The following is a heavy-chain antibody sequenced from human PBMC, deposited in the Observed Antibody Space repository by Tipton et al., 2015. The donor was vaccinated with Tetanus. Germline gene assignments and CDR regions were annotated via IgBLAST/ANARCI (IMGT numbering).Heavy chain of an antibody. CDR3: ARVGGYEEVDHLDY. V-gene: IGHV3-21*01. Sequence: SLRLSCAASGFTFSSYSMNWVRQAPGKGLEWVSSISSSSSYIYYADSVKGRFTISRDNAKNSLYLQMNSLRAEDTAVYYCARVGGYEEVDHLDYWGQGTLVTVSS. CDR1: GFTFSSYS. J-gene: IGHJ4*02. CDR2: ISSSSSYI. D-gene: IGHD2-15*01.